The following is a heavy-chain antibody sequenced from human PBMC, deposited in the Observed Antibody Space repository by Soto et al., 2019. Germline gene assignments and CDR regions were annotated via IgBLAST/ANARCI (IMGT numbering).Heavy chain of an antibody. Sequence: QVQLAQSGADVKKAGSSVKVSCKAYGGSFSTYSINWVRPAPGHGLEWVGGITSVFGTASYAQNFQGRVTITADESTSTAYMELGSLRSEDTAVYYCATRRDGYTKFEYWGQGTLVTVSS. CDR1: GGSFSTYS. CDR3: ATRRDGYTKFEY. V-gene: IGHV1-69*01. D-gene: IGHD5-12*01. J-gene: IGHJ4*02. CDR2: ITSVFGTA.